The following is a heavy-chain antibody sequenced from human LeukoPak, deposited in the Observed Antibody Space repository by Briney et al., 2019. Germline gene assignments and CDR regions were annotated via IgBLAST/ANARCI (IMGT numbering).Heavy chain of an antibody. CDR1: GDSVSRSDSY. D-gene: IGHD3-22*01. V-gene: IGHV4-39*01. Sequence: PSETLSLTCSVSGDSVSRSDSYWDWIRQPRGKGLEWIGTIYYSGRTYYSPSLKSRVTMSVDPSNNQFSLNLRSVTAADTALYYSARRRYYDGSGYLEWGQGTLLSVSS. CDR3: ARRRYYDGSGYLE. J-gene: IGHJ1*01. CDR2: IYYSGRT.